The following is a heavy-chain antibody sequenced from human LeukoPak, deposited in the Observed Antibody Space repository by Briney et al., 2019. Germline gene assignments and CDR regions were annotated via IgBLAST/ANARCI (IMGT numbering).Heavy chain of an antibody. V-gene: IGHV3-15*01. CDR3: TTDWSSSSH. D-gene: IGHD6-13*01. Sequence: PGGSLRLSCAASGFTFSTAWMSWVRQAPGRGLEWVGRLKSKNDGGTADYAAPAKGRFTISRDDPKNMLYLQMNSLKTDDTAVYYCTTDWSSSSHWGQGTLVTVSS. CDR2: LKSKNDGGTA. CDR1: GFTFSTAW. J-gene: IGHJ4*02.